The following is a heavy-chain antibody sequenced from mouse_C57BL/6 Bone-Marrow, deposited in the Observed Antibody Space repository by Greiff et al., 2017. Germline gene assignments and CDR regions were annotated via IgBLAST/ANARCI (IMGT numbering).Heavy chain of an antibody. Sequence: QVQLKESGPGLVAPSQSLSITCTVSGFSLTSYAISWVRQPPGKGLEWLGVIWTGGGTNYNSALKSRLSISKDNSKSQVFLKMNSLQTDDTARYYCATSTMVTTDGAWFAYWGQGTLVTVSA. CDR2: IWTGGGT. J-gene: IGHJ3*01. CDR3: ATSTMVTTDGAWFAY. V-gene: IGHV2-9-1*01. D-gene: IGHD2-2*01. CDR1: GFSLTSYA.